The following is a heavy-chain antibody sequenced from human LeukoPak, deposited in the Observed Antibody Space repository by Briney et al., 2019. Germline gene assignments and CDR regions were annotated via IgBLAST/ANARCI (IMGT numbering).Heavy chain of an antibody. CDR3: ARAELSGPWSYYGMDV. V-gene: IGHV4-31*03. D-gene: IGHD5-12*01. Sequence: SETLSLTCTVSGGSISSGGYYWSWIRQHPGKGLEWIGYIYYSGSTYYNPSLKSRVTISVDTSKDQFSLKLSSVTAADTAVYYCARAELSGPWSYYGMDVWGQGTTVTVSS. CDR2: IYYSGST. J-gene: IGHJ6*02. CDR1: GGSISSGGYY.